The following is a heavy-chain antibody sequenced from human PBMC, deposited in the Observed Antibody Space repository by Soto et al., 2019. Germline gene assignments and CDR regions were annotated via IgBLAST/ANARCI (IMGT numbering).Heavy chain of an antibody. V-gene: IGHV1-3*01. CDR3: ARALAAAGRWPSDY. CDR2: INAGNGNT. CDR1: GYTFTSYA. Sequence: ASVKVSCKASGYTFTSYAMHWVRQAPGQRLEWMGWINAGNGNTKYSQKFQGRVTITRDTSASTAYMELSSLRSEDTAVYYCARALAAAGRWPSDYWGQGTLVTVSS. J-gene: IGHJ4*02. D-gene: IGHD6-13*01.